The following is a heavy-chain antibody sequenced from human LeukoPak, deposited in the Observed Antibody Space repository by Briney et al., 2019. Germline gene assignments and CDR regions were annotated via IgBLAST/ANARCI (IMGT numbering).Heavy chain of an antibody. CDR3: AKDAVLLWFGELFTYFDY. J-gene: IGHJ4*02. D-gene: IGHD3-10*01. CDR1: GFTFSSYA. Sequence: PGGSLRLSCAASGFTFSSYAMNWVRQAPGKGLEWVSGISSSSDRMYYADSVKGRFTISRDNSKNTLYLQMNSLRAEDTAVYYCAKDAVLLWFGELFTYFDYWGQGTLVTVSS. V-gene: IGHV3-23*01. CDR2: ISSSSDRM.